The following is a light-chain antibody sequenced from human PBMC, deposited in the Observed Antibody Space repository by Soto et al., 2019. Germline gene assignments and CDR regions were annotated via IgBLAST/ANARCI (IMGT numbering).Light chain of an antibody. J-gene: IGLJ2*01. Sequence: QSALTQPASVSGSPGQSITISCTGTSQDIGAFKYVSWYQQYPRKAPTLVIYEVNNRPSGVSGRFSGAKSATTASLSISGLQAEDEADYYCASYTSSSTSVIFGRGTKLTVL. CDR2: EVN. CDR3: ASYTSSSTSVI. CDR1: SQDIGAFKY. V-gene: IGLV2-14*03.